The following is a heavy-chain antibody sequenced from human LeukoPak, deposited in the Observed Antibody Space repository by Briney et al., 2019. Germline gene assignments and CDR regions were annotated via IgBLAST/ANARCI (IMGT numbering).Heavy chain of an antibody. CDR3: ARQLVGPTTVPYFDY. J-gene: IGHJ4*02. CDR2: INHSGST. CDR1: GGSFSGYY. V-gene: IGHV4-34*01. D-gene: IGHD4-17*01. Sequence: PSETLSLTCAVYGGSFSGYYWSWIRQPPGKGLEWIGEINHSGSTNYNPSLKSRVTISVDTSKNQFSLKLSSVTAADTAVYYCARQLVGPTTVPYFDYWGQGTLVTVSS.